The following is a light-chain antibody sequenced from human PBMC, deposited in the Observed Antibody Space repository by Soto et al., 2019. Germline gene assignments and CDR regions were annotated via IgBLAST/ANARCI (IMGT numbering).Light chain of an antibody. CDR1: QSISGY. J-gene: IGKJ4*01. Sequence: DIQMTQSPSTLSASVGDRVTITCRSSQSISGYLAWYQQKPGKAPKLLIYDASSLESGVPSRFSGSASGTEFTLTISSLQPDDFATYYCQQYNSYSPLTFGGGTKVDTK. CDR3: QQYNSYSPLT. CDR2: DAS. V-gene: IGKV1-5*01.